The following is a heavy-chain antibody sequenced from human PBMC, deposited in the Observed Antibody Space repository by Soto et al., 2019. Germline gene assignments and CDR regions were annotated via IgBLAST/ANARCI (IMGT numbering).Heavy chain of an antibody. CDR2: INHSGST. CDR3: ARGRSRITMLVVVIHTKNRFYP. CDR1: GGSFSGYY. Sequence: SETLSLTCAVYGGSFSGYYWSWIRQPPGKGLEWIGEINHSGSTNYNPSLKSRVIISVDTSKNQFSLKLSSVTAADTAVYYCARGRSRITMLVVVIHTKNRFYPCGQGTLVTVSS. V-gene: IGHV4-34*01. D-gene: IGHD3-22*01. J-gene: IGHJ5*02.